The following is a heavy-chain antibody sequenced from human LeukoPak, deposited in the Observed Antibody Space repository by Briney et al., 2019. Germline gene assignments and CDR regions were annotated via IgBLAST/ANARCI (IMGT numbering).Heavy chain of an antibody. Sequence: GASVKVSCKASGYTFTGYFMHWVRQAPGQGLEWMGQINPGSGGTNYAQKFQGRVTMTWDVPISTAYMELTRLRSDDTAIYYCARGGNDYWGQGTLVTVSS. CDR1: GYTFTGYF. J-gene: IGHJ4*02. CDR3: ARGGNDY. D-gene: IGHD3-16*01. CDR2: INPGSGGT. V-gene: IGHV1-2*06.